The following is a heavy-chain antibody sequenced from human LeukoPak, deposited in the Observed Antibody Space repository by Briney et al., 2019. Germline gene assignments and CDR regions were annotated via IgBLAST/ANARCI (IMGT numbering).Heavy chain of an antibody. CDR3: ASSPLGSSWAYLNY. CDR1: GGSISSYY. Sequence: SETLSLTCTVSGGSISSYYWSWIRQPAGKGLEWIGRIYTSGSTNYNPSLKSRVTMSVDTSKNQFSLKLSSVTAADTAVHYCASSPLGSSWAYLNYWGQGTLVTVSS. CDR2: IYTSGST. J-gene: IGHJ4*02. D-gene: IGHD6-13*01. V-gene: IGHV4-4*07.